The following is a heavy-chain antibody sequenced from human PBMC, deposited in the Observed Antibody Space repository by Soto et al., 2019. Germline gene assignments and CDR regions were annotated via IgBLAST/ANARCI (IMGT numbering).Heavy chain of an antibody. CDR3: ARESLRGMDV. CDR1: GYTFTSYD. V-gene: IGHV1-8*01. CDR2: MNPNSGNK. Sequence: QVQLVQSGAEVKKPGSSVKVYCKASGYTFTSYDINWVRQATGQGLEWMGWMNPNSGNKGYAQKFQGRGTTTRNTSISTAYMDLSSLRSEDTAVYYSARESLRGMDVWGQGTTVTVSS. J-gene: IGHJ6*02.